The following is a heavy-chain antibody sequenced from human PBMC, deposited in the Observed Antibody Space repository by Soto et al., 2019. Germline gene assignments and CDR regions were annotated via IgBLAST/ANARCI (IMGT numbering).Heavy chain of an antibody. CDR3: AGGTDGKKVAY. J-gene: IGHJ4*02. Sequence: SETLSLTCTVSGGSVSSEHYYWNWIRQAPGKGLEWIWYFFYTGSTNYNPSLESRLTMSVDMSKNHFSLKLSSVTAADTAVYYYAGGTDGKKVAYWGQGTLVTVS. CDR2: FFYTGST. V-gene: IGHV4-61*03. CDR1: GGSVSSEHYY. D-gene: IGHD5-12*01.